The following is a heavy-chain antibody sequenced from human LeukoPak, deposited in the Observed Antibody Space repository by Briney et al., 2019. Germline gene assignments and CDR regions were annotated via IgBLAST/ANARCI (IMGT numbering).Heavy chain of an antibody. CDR3: ARGDYSNPGYFDY. V-gene: IGHV4-59*01. CDR1: GGSISSYY. D-gene: IGHD4-4*01. J-gene: IGHJ4*02. Sequence: SETLSLTCTVSGGSISSYYWSWIRQPPGKGLEWIGYIYYSGSTNYNPSLKSRVTISVDTSKNQFSLKLSSVTAADTAVYYCARGDYSNPGYFDYWGQGTLVTVSS. CDR2: IYYSGST.